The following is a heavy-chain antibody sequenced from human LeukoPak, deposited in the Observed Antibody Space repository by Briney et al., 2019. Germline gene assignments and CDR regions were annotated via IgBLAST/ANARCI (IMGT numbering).Heavy chain of an antibody. CDR3: AREIRAYDILTGYYPNGMDV. V-gene: IGHV3-53*01. J-gene: IGHJ6*02. Sequence: GGSLRLSCAASGFTVSSNYMSWVRQAPGKGLEWVSVIYSGGSTYYADSVKGRFTISRDNSKNTLYLQMNSLIAEDTAVYYCAREIRAYDILTGYYPNGMDVWGQGTTVTVSS. D-gene: IGHD3-9*01. CDR1: GFTVSSNY. CDR2: IYSGGST.